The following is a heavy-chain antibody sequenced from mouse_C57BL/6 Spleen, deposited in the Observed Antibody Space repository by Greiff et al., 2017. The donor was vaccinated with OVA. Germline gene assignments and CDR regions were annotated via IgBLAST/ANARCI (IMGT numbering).Heavy chain of an antibody. CDR1: GYTFTSYG. CDR3: ARAGYGYFDV. J-gene: IGHJ1*03. V-gene: IGHV1-64*01. CDR2: IHPNSGST. Sequence: QVQLKQSGAELARPGASVKLSCKASGYTFTSYGISWVKQRPGQGLEWIGMIHPNSGSTNYNEKFKSKATLTVDKSSSTAYMQLSSLTSEDSAVYYCARAGYGYFDVWGTGTTVTVSS.